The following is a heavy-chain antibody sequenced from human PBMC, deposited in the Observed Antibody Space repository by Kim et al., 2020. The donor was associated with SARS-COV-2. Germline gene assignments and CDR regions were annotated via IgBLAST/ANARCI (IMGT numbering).Heavy chain of an antibody. CDR3: AKRYFAVVIDFDS. CDR1: GFTFSSYG. J-gene: IGHJ4*02. D-gene: IGHD3-9*01. V-gene: IGHV3-23*01. CDR2: LSGSGSDI. Sequence: GGSLRLSCAASGFTFSSYGMSWVRQAPVPGLEWVSTLSGSGSDIYYADSAKGRFTTFRDNSKNTLYLQMNSLSAVDTTVYYCAKRYFAVVIDFDSCGLGT.